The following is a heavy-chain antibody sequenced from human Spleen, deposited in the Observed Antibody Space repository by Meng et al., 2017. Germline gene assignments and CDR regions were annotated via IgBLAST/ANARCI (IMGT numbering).Heavy chain of an antibody. CDR2: INYIGST. V-gene: IGHV4-59*01. CDR3: VRVQDGQNYAYYFDY. Sequence: SETLSLTCTVSGGSISNYYWSWIRQPPGKGLDWIGNINYIGSTNYNASLKSRGTISLDTSKNQFSLKLSSVTAADTAVYYCVRVQDGQNYAYYFDYWGQGTLVTVSS. J-gene: IGHJ4*02. D-gene: IGHD5-24*01. CDR1: GGSISNYY.